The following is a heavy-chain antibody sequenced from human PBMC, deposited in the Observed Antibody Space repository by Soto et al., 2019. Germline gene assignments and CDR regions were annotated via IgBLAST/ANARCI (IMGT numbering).Heavy chain of an antibody. V-gene: IGHV1-69*13. J-gene: IGHJ4*02. CDR2: IIPIFGTA. CDR1: GGTFSCYA. Sequence: GASVKVSCKASGGTFSCYAICWVRQAPGQGLEWMGGIIPIFGTANYAQKFQGRVTITADESTSTAYMELSSLRSEDTAVYYCATLDYHYEDSSGYKSLAFDYWGQGTLVTVSS. D-gene: IGHD3-22*01. CDR3: ATLDYHYEDSSGYKSLAFDY.